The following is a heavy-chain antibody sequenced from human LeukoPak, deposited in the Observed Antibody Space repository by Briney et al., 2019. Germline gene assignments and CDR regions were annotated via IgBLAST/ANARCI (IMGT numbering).Heavy chain of an antibody. CDR2: IYSGGST. D-gene: IGHD2-2*01. V-gene: IGHV3-66*04. Sequence: GGSLRLSCAASGFNVFRNYMSWVRQAPGKGLEWVSVIYSGGSTNYADSVGGKFTISRDTSKNTLYLQMNSLRGEDTAVYYCAGPTCLRGAYCSTNFWGQGTLVTVSS. CDR1: GFNVFRNY. J-gene: IGHJ4*02. CDR3: AGPTCLRGAYCSTNF.